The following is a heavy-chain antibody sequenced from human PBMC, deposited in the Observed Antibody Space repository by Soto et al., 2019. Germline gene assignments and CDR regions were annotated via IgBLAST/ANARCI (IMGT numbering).Heavy chain of an antibody. V-gene: IGHV1-2*02. D-gene: IGHD5-12*01. CDR1: GYTFTGYY. CDR3: ARESDPLGGYAPYFDY. Sequence: GASVKVSCKASGYTFTGYYMHWVRQAPGQGLEWMGWINPNSGGTNYAQKFQGRVTMTRDTSISTAYMELSRLRSDDTAVYYCARESDPLGGYAPYFDYWDQGTLVTVSS. J-gene: IGHJ4*02. CDR2: INPNSGGT.